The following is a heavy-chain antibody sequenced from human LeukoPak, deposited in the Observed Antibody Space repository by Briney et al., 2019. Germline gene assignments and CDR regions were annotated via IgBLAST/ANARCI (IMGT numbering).Heavy chain of an antibody. Sequence: PGGSLRLSCAASRFTFSSYWMTWVRQTPGEGLEWVANIKEDGSEKYYVDSVKGRFTISRDNARNSLYLQMNSLRVEDTAVYYCARAMDFWGQGTLVTVSS. V-gene: IGHV3-7*03. J-gene: IGHJ4*02. CDR3: ARAMDF. CDR2: IKEDGSEK. CDR1: RFTFSSYW.